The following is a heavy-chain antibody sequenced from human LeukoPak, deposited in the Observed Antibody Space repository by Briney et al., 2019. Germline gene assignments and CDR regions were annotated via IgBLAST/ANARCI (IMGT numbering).Heavy chain of an antibody. J-gene: IGHJ5*01. CDR1: GESFHGYY. V-gene: IGHV4-34*01. D-gene: IGHD3-3*01. CDR3: ARGTITIFGVAQGWFDC. CDR2: INDGGST. Sequence: SETLSLTCSVYGESFHGYYWTWIRQAPGKGLEWIGQINDGGSTRYNSSLESRVTMSVDTSKNQFSLKLTSVTATGTAVYYCARGTITIFGVAQGWFDCWGQGTLVTVSS.